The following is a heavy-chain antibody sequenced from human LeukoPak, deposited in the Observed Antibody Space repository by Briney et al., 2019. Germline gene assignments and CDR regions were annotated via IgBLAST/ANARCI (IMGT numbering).Heavy chain of an antibody. Sequence: ASVKVSCKASGYTFTGYFIHWVRQAPGQGPEWMGWINPNSGGTNYAQKFQGRVTMTRDTSISTAYMELSRLRSDDTAVYYCARAEYSSGWSLFDYWGQGTLVTVSS. CDR1: GYTFTGYF. CDR2: INPNSGGT. D-gene: IGHD6-19*01. J-gene: IGHJ4*02. V-gene: IGHV1-2*02. CDR3: ARAEYSSGWSLFDY.